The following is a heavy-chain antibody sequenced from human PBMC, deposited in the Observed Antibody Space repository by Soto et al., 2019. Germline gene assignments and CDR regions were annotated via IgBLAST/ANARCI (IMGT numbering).Heavy chain of an antibody. J-gene: IGHJ4*02. D-gene: IGHD6-19*01. CDR3: ARHIGVSGTRGVDF. Sequence: QVQLQESGPGLMKTSGTLSLNCAVSGGSISTNWWSWVRQPPGNGLVWIGEIYHSGRTNYNPSIENRGTMSVDKSQNHLSLILNSGAAAYTAVYYCARHIGVSGTRGVDFWGQGTLVTISS. V-gene: IGHV4-4*02. CDR1: GGSISTNW. CDR2: IYHSGRT.